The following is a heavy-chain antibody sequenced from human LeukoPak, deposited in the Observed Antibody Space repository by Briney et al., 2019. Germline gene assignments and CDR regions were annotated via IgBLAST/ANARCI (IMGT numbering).Heavy chain of an antibody. CDR2: ISPDRT. J-gene: IGHJ3*02. Sequence: GGSLRLSCAASGFRFSTNPMSWVRQAPGKGLEWVSAISPDRTYYADSVKGRLTISRDNYKNTVDLHINSPRAEDTAIYYCVKEHVDRAFTRSFEIWGQGTVVTVSS. V-gene: IGHV3-23*01. CDR3: VKEHVDRAFTRSFEI. D-gene: IGHD3-10*01. CDR1: GFRFSTNP.